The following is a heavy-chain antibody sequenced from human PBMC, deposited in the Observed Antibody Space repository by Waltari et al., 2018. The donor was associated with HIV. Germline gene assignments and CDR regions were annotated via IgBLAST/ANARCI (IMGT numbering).Heavy chain of an antibody. CDR1: GFTLRPYA. CDR2: RSHDVTNK. CDR3: ARDGHYYDSRPLDY. V-gene: IGHV3-30-3*01. Sequence: QVQLVESGGGVVQPGRSLRLSCAASGFTLRPYAMHWVRQAPGKGLGWGEFRSHDVTNKDYADSVKCRFTISRDNSKNTLYLQMNSLRTEDTAVYYCARDGHYYDSRPLDYWGQGTLVTVSS. D-gene: IGHD3-22*01. J-gene: IGHJ4*02.